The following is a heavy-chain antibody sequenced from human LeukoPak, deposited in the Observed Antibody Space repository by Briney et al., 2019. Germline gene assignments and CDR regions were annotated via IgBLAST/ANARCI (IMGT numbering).Heavy chain of an antibody. CDR3: ASYYSSNWQFDY. D-gene: IGHD6-13*01. CDR1: GYTFSDYF. Sequence: ASVKVSCKTSGYTFSDYFVHRVRQAPGQGLEWMGWIKPNSGGTAYAQKFQGRVTMTRDKSIRTAYMELSRLTYDDTAVYYCASYYSSNWQFDYWGQGTLVTVSS. CDR2: IKPNSGGT. J-gene: IGHJ4*02. V-gene: IGHV1-2*02.